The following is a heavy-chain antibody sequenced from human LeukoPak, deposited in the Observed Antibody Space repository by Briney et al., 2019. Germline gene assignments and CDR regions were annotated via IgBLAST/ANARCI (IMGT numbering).Heavy chain of an antibody. V-gene: IGHV4-39*07. CDR2: IYYSGST. CDR1: GGSISSSSYY. D-gene: IGHD3-22*01. J-gene: IGHJ4*02. Sequence: SETLSLTCTVSGGSISSSSYYWGWIRQPPGKGLEWIGSIYYSGSTNYNPSLKSRVTISVDTSKNQFSLKLSSVTAADTAVYYCARANYYDSSGYHYYFDYWGQGTLVTVSS. CDR3: ARANYYDSSGYHYYFDY.